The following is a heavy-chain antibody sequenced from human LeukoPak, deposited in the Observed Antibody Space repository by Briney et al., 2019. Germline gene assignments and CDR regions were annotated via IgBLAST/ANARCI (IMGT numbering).Heavy chain of an antibody. CDR1: GYSISSGYY. Sequence: SETLSLTCAVSGYSISSGYYWGWIRQPPGKGLECIGNIYHSGSTYYNPSLKSRVTISVDTSKNQFSLNPSSVTAADTALYYCATISGTWYVAYWGQGTLVTVSS. V-gene: IGHV4-38-2*01. D-gene: IGHD6-13*01. CDR2: IYHSGST. J-gene: IGHJ4*02. CDR3: ATISGTWYVAY.